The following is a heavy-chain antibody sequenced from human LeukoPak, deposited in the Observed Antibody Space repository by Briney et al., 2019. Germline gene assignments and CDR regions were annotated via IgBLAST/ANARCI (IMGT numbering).Heavy chain of an antibody. J-gene: IGHJ4*02. CDR2: VFYSGST. D-gene: IGHD6-13*01. V-gene: IGHV4-59*01. Sequence: SETLSLTCAVYGGSISNYYWNWIRQPPGKGLEWIGYVFYSGSTNYNPSLNSRVTISVDTSKNQFSLKLSSVTAADTAVYYCARFSSSWSYFDYWGQGTLVTVSS. CDR1: GGSISNYY. CDR3: ARFSSSWSYFDY.